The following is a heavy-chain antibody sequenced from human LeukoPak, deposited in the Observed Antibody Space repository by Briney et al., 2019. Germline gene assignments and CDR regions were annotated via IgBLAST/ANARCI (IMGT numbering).Heavy chain of an antibody. J-gene: IGHJ4*02. D-gene: IGHD5-12*01. CDR3: ARGLGDSGYDCDY. Sequence: GGSLRLSCAASGFTFSSYAVHWVRQAPGKGLEWVAVISYDGSNKYYADSVKGRFTISRDNSKNTLYLQMNSLRAEDTAVYYCARGLGDSGYDCDYWGQGTLVTVSS. CDR2: ISYDGSNK. V-gene: IGHV3-30-3*01. CDR1: GFTFSSYA.